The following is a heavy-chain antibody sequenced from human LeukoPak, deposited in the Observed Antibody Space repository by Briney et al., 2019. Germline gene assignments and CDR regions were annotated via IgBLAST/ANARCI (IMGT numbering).Heavy chain of an antibody. D-gene: IGHD3-22*01. Sequence: ASETLSLTCIVSGGSITNYIYHWAWIRQPPGKGLECIGTIYYSGSTSYNPSPKSRVTISADTSKNQFSLKLSSVTAADTAVYYCARGRGYSDSSSYYFDYWGQGPLVTVS. CDR3: ARGRGYSDSSSYYFDY. J-gene: IGHJ4*02. CDR1: GGSITNYIYH. CDR2: IYYSGST. V-gene: IGHV4-39*01.